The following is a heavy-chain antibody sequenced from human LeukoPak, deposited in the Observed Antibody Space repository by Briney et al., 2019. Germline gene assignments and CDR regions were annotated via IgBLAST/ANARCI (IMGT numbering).Heavy chain of an antibody. Sequence: GGSLRLSCAASGFTCSTYVMSWVRQAPGKGLEWLSLILHNGDSTYYADSVKGRFTISRDNSKNTLYLQMNSLRAEDTAVYYCAKDISITIFGVLIKDYGMDVWGQGTTVTVSS. D-gene: IGHD3-3*01. CDR2: ILHNGDST. V-gene: IGHV3-23*01. CDR3: AKDISITIFGVLIKDYGMDV. J-gene: IGHJ6*02. CDR1: GFTCSTYV.